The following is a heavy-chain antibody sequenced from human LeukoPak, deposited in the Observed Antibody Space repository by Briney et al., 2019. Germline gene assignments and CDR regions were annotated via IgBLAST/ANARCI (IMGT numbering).Heavy chain of an antibody. CDR2: ISSSSSYI. J-gene: IGHJ3*02. CDR3: ARVTMARGVYDAFDI. Sequence: GGSLRLSCAASGFTFSSYSMNWVRQAPGKGLEGVSSISSSSSYIYYADSEKGRFTISRDNAKNSLYLQMNSLRDEDTAVYYCARVTMARGVYDAFDIWGQGTMVTVSS. V-gene: IGHV3-21*01. CDR1: GFTFSSYS. D-gene: IGHD3-10*01.